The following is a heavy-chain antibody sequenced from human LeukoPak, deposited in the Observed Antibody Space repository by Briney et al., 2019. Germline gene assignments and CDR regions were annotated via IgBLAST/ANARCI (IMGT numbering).Heavy chain of an antibody. CDR3: ARGISGATGFDY. CDR1: GGSISSYY. Sequence: SETLSLTCTVSGGSISSYYWSWIRRPPGKGLEWIGYIYYTGSTSYNPSLKSRVTMSVDTSKNQFSLKLSSVTAADTAVYYCARGISGATGFDYWGQGTLVTVSS. J-gene: IGHJ4*02. D-gene: IGHD2-15*01. CDR2: IYYTGST. V-gene: IGHV4-59*12.